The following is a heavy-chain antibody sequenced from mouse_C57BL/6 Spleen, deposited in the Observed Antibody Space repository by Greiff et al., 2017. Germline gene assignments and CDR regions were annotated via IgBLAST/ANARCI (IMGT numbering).Heavy chain of an antibody. CDR2: IHPTSGIT. J-gene: IGHJ1*03. CDR1: GYTFTSYW. Sequence: QVQLQQPGAELVKPGASVKLSCKASGYTFTSYWMHWVKQRPGQGLDWIGMIHPTSGITNYNEKFKSKATLTVDKSASTSYMQLSSLTSEYSAVSYCARRDYYCSIYFYFDVWSTGPTVTISS. D-gene: IGHD1-1*01. CDR3: ARRDYYCSIYFYFDV. V-gene: IGHV1-64*01.